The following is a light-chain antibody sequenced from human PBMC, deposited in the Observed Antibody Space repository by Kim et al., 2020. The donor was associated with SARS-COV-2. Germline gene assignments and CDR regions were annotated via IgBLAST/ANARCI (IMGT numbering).Light chain of an antibody. J-gene: IGLJ2*01. CDR1: KLGDKY. V-gene: IGLV3-1*01. CDR2: QDS. Sequence: VSPGQTASITCSGDKLGDKYVCWYQQKPGQSPVLVIYQDSKRPSGIPERFSGSNSGNTATLTISGTQAMDEADYYCQAWDSSTVVFGGGTQLTVL. CDR3: QAWDSSTVV.